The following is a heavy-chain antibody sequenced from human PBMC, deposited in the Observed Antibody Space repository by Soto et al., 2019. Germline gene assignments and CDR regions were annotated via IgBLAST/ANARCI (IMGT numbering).Heavy chain of an antibody. V-gene: IGHV3-30*18. CDR1: GFTFSSYG. D-gene: IGHD6-19*01. Sequence: QVQLVESGGGVVQPGRSLRLSCAASGFTFSSYGMHWVRQAPGKGLEWVAVISYDGSNKYYADSVKGRFTISRDNSKNTLYLQMNSLRAEDTAVYYCAKEGDGGSGWRKIFDYWGQGTLVTVSS. CDR2: ISYDGSNK. CDR3: AKEGDGGSGWRKIFDY. J-gene: IGHJ4*02.